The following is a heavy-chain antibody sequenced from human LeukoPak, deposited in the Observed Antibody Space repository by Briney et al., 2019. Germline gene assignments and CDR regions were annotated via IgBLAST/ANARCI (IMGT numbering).Heavy chain of an antibody. CDR2: IYYSGST. V-gene: IGHV4-31*03. CDR3: ARADGSGSSSWFDP. D-gene: IGHD3-10*01. J-gene: IGHJ5*02. CDR1: GGSISSGGYY. Sequence: SETLSLTCTVSGGSISSGGYYWSWFRQHPGKGLEWIGYIYYSGSTYYNPSLKSRVTISVDTSKNQFSLKLSSVTAADTAVYYCARADGSGSSSWFDPWGQGTLVTVSS.